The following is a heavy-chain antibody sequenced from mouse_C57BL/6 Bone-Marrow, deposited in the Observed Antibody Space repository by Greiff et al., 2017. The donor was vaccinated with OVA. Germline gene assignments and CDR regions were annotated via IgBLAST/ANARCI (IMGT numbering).Heavy chain of an antibody. Sequence: QVQLKQPGAELVKPGASVKLSCKASGYTFTSYWMQWVKQRPGQGLEWIGEIDPSDSYTNYNQKFKGKATLTVDTSSSTAYMQLSSLTSEDSAVYYCARWWLLPYFDYWGQGTTLTVSS. CDR3: ARWWLLPYFDY. V-gene: IGHV1-50*01. J-gene: IGHJ2*01. D-gene: IGHD2-3*01. CDR2: IDPSDSYT. CDR1: GYTFTSYW.